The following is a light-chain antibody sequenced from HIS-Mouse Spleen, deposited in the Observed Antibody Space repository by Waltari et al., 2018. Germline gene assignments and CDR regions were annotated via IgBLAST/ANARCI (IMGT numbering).Light chain of an antibody. V-gene: IGLV2-14*01. J-gene: IGLJ2*01. CDR3: SSYTSSSTHVV. CDR1: SSDVGGYNY. Sequence: QSALTQPASVSGSPGQSITISCTGTSSDVGGYNYVSWYQQHPGKAPKLILYEFSNRPSRVSTPFSGSKSGNTASLTISGLQAEDEADYYCSSYTSSSTHVVFGGGTKLTVL. CDR2: EFS.